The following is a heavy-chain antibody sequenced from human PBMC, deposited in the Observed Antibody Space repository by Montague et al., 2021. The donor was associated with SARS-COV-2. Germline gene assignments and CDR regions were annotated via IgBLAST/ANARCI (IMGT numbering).Heavy chain of an antibody. CDR3: ARRRRYDVVTYYPDF. CDR2: ISNGGRT. J-gene: IGHJ4*02. CDR1: GGSFDSDNFF. D-gene: IGHD3-9*01. Sequence: SETLSLTCSVSGGSFDSDNFFWGWIRQPPGKRLEWIGVISNGGRTFDNPSLKSRVTISVHTSRNQLSLNVKSVTAADTAVYYCARRRRYDVVTYYPDFWGQGILVTVSS. V-gene: IGHV4-39*01.